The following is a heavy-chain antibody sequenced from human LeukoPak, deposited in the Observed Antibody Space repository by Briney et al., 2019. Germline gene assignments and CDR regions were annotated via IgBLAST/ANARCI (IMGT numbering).Heavy chain of an antibody. CDR3: ARHERDASLDHALDI. J-gene: IGHJ3*02. V-gene: IGHV4-4*07. D-gene: IGHD5-24*01. Sequence: ASETLSLTCIVSGGSISSYYWSWIRQPAGKGLEWIGRIYTSGSTNYNPSLKSRVSMSVDTSKNQFSLKLSSVTAADTAVYYCARHERDASLDHALDIWGQGTMVTVSS. CDR2: IYTSGST. CDR1: GGSISSYY.